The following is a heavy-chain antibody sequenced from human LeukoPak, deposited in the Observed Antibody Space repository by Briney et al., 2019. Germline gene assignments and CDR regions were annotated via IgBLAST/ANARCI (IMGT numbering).Heavy chain of an antibody. D-gene: IGHD1-26*01. J-gene: IGHJ4*02. CDR3: ASPVLSGSYSGFDY. CDR1: GFTFSSYG. CDR2: ISYDGSNK. V-gene: IGHV3-30*03. Sequence: GSLRLSCAASGFTFSSYGMHWVRQAPGKGLEWVAVISYDGSNKYYADSVKGRFTISRDNSKNTLYLQMNSLRAEDTAVYYCASPVLSGSYSGFDYWGQGTLVTVSS.